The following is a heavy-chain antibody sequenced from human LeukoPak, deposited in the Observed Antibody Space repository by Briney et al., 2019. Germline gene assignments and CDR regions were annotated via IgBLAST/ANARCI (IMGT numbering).Heavy chain of an antibody. D-gene: IGHD3-10*01. Sequence: SETLSLTCTVSGGSISSYYWSWIRQPPGKGLEWIGYIYYSGSTNYNPSLKSRVTISVDTSKNQFSLKLSSVTAADTAVYYCARGNMVRGRRNWFDPWGQGTLVTVSS. CDR3: ARGNMVRGRRNWFDP. CDR2: IYYSGST. CDR1: GGSISSYY. V-gene: IGHV4-59*01. J-gene: IGHJ5*02.